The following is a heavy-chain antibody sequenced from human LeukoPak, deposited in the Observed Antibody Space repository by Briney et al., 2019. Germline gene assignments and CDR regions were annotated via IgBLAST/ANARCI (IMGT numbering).Heavy chain of an antibody. Sequence: PGGSLRLSCAASGFTFDDYAMHWLRQTPGKGLDWVSGISWDGGVIGYADSAKGRFTISRDNAKRYLYLQMNSLTTEDTAWYYCAKDVGKGVGAPSDWGQGILVTVSS. D-gene: IGHD1-26*01. CDR2: ISWDGGVI. J-gene: IGHJ4*02. CDR3: AKDVGKGVGAPSD. V-gene: IGHV3-9*01. CDR1: GFTFDDYA.